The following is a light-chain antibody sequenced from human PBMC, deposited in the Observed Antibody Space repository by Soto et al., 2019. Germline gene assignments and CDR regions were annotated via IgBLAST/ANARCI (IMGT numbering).Light chain of an antibody. V-gene: IGLV2-14*03. Sequence: QSVLTQPASVSGSPGQSITISCTGTSSDVGGYNYVSWFQQHPGKAPKLKIYEVRNRPSGVSNRFSGSKSGYTASLTISELQAEDEADYYCTSFTSSSTWVFGGGTKLTVL. J-gene: IGLJ3*02. CDR1: SSDVGGYNY. CDR3: TSFTSSSTWV. CDR2: EVR.